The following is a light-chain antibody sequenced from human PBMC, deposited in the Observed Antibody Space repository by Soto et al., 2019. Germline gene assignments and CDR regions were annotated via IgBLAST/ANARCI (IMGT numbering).Light chain of an antibody. CDR1: QSVATK. CDR3: QQFKNYPIT. Sequence: EIVMTQSPPTLSVSPGERATLSCRASQSVATKLAWYQQRPGQAPRLLIYDASNRATGIPARFSGSGSGTEFSLTISSLHPEDFAVYFCQQFKNYPITFGQGTRLEIK. J-gene: IGKJ5*01. V-gene: IGKV3D-15*01. CDR2: DAS.